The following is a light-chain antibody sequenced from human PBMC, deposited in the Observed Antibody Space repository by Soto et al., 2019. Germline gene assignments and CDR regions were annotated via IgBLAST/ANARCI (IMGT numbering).Light chain of an antibody. V-gene: IGLV2-18*02. CDR3: SSYTSSSTYV. CDR1: SSDVGSYNR. CDR2: EVS. Sequence: QSALTQPPSVSGSPGQSVTISCTGTSSDVGSYNRVSWYQQSPGTAPKLMIYEVSNRPSGVPDPFSGSKSGNTASLTISGLQAEDEADYYCSSYTSSSTYVFGTGTKVTVL. J-gene: IGLJ1*01.